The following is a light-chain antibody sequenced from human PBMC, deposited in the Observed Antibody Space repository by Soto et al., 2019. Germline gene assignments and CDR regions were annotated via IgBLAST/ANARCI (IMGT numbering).Light chain of an antibody. CDR2: GAS. J-gene: IGKJ2*01. Sequence: EIVLTQSQGTLSLSPGERATLSCRASQSVSSSYLAWYQQKPGQAPRLLIYGASSRATGMPARFSGRGSGTDFTLTITRMEPEDFAEYYCQHYGSSPVTFGQGAMLEIK. V-gene: IGKV3-20*01. CDR3: QHYGSSPVT. CDR1: QSVSSSY.